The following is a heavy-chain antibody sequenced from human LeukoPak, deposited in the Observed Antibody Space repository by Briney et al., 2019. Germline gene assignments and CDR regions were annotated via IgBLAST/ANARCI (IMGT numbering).Heavy chain of an antibody. D-gene: IGHD2-2*01. Sequence: PSQTLFLTCTVSGGSISSGSYYWSWIRQPAGKGLEWIGRIYTSGSTNYNPSLKSRVTISVDTSKNQFSLKLSSVTAADTAVYYCARATVVVPAAMPFDYWGQGTLVTVSS. V-gene: IGHV4-61*02. CDR3: ARATVVVPAAMPFDY. J-gene: IGHJ4*02. CDR1: GGSISSGSYY. CDR2: IYTSGST.